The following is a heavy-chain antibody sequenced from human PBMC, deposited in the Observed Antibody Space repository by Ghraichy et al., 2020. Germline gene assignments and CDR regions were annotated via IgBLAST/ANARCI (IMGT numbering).Heavy chain of an antibody. D-gene: IGHD1-1*01. Sequence: GESLRLSCAASGFTFSSYSMNWVRQAPGKGLEWVSSISSSSSYIYYADSVKGRFTISRDNAKNSLYLQMNSLRAEDTAVYYCARDIRVRGLDYWGQGTLVTVSS. V-gene: IGHV3-21*01. CDR2: ISSSSSYI. CDR1: GFTFSSYS. CDR3: ARDIRVRGLDY. J-gene: IGHJ4*02.